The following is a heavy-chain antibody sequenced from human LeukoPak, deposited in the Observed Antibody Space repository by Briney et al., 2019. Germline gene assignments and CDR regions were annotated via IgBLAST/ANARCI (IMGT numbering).Heavy chain of an antibody. J-gene: IGHJ4*02. D-gene: IGHD6-6*01. CDR3: ARKLGSSSPTGYFAY. CDR2: IYYSGST. CDR1: GGSLSSYY. Sequence: PSETLSLTCTVSGGSLSSYYWSWIRQPPGKGLEWIGYIYYSGSTNYNPSLKSRVTISVDTSKNQFSLKLSSVTAADTAVYYCARKLGSSSPTGYFAYWGQGSLVTVSS. V-gene: IGHV4-59*01.